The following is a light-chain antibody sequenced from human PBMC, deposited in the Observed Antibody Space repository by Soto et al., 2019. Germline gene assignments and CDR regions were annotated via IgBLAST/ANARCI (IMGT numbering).Light chain of an antibody. J-gene: IGKJ2*01. CDR1: QSVNSN. Sequence: EIVLTQSPATLSVSPGERATLSCRASQSVNSNLAWFQQTPGQAPRLLIYGASTRATGGPVRSSGSGSGTEFTLTLSSLQSEDFAVDYCQQYNDWTSSYTFGQGTKLEIK. CDR2: GAS. CDR3: QQYNDWTSSYT. V-gene: IGKV3-15*01.